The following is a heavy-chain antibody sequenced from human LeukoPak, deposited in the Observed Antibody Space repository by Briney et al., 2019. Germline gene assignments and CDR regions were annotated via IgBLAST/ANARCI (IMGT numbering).Heavy chain of an antibody. CDR1: GYSISSGYY. Sequence: SETLSLTCTASGYSISSGYYWGWIRQPPGKGLEWIGSIYHSGSTYYNPSLKSRVTISVDTSKNQFSLKLSSVTAADTAVYYCARHFEEGIQLWSFDYWGQGTLVTVSS. D-gene: IGHD5-18*01. J-gene: IGHJ4*02. CDR3: ARHFEEGIQLWSFDY. CDR2: IYHSGST. V-gene: IGHV4-38-2*02.